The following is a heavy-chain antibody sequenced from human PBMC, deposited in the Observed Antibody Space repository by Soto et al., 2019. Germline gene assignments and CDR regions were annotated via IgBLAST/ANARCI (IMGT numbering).Heavy chain of an antibody. Sequence: SETLSLTCAVYGGSFSGYYWSWIRQPPGKGLEWIGEINHSGSTNYNPSLKSRVTISVDTSKNQFSLKLSSVTAADTAVYYCARAKLKNAEGVVITNWFDPWGQGTLVTVSS. CDR3: ARAKLKNAEGVVITNWFDP. D-gene: IGHD3-3*01. CDR1: GGSFSGYY. V-gene: IGHV4-34*01. CDR2: INHSGST. J-gene: IGHJ5*02.